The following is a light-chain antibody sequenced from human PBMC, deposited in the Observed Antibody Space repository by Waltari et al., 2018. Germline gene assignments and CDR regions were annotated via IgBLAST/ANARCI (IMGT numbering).Light chain of an antibody. J-gene: IGLJ3*02. CDR1: SSDVGTHKY. CDR3: CSYAGSSNWV. CDR2: NVS. V-gene: IGLV2-11*01. Sequence: QSALTQPRSVSGSPGQSVTISCTGTSSDVGTHKYVSCSLQHPGKSPKLIIYNVSDRPSGVPDRFSGSKSGNTASLTISGLQAEDEADYYCCSYAGSSNWVFGGGTKLTVL.